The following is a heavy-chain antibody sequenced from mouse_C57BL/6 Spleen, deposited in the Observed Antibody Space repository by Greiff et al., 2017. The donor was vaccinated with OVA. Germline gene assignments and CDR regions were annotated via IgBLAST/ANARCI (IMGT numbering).Heavy chain of an antibody. CDR2: IHPNSGST. V-gene: IGHV1-64*01. Sequence: QVQLQQPGAELVKPGASVKLSCKASGYTFTSYWMHWVKQRPGQGLEWIGMIHPNSGSTNYNEKFKSKATLTVDKSSSTAYMQLSSLTSEDSAVYYCARGDTTVVKDWYFDVWGTGTTVTVS. CDR3: ARGDTTVVKDWYFDV. D-gene: IGHD1-1*01. CDR1: GYTFTSYW. J-gene: IGHJ1*03.